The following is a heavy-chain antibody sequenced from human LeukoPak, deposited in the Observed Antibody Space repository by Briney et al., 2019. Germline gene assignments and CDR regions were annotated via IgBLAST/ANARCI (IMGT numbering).Heavy chain of an antibody. CDR2: IYSGGNT. J-gene: IGHJ1*01. CDR1: GFTFSSYT. D-gene: IGHD3-22*01. V-gene: IGHV3-53*01. CDR3: ALGDTSGYYYFQH. Sequence: GGSLRLSCAASGFTFSSYTMSWVRQAPGKGLEWVSVIYSGGNTYYADSVKGRFTISRDNSKNTLYLQMNSLRAEDTAVYYCALGDTSGYYYFQHWGQGTLVTVSS.